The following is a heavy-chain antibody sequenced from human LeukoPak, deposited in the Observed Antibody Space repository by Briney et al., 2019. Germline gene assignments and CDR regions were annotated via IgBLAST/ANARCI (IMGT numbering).Heavy chain of an antibody. CDR3: ARRLDYGDY. CDR1: GYTFTSYG. CDR2: ISAYNGNT. J-gene: IGHJ4*02. Sequence: GASVKVSCKTSGYTFTSYGISWVRQAPGQGLEWMGWISAYNGNTNYAQRLQGRVTMTTDTSTSTASMELRSLRSDDTAMYYCARRLDYGDYWGQGTLVTVSS. V-gene: IGHV1-18*01.